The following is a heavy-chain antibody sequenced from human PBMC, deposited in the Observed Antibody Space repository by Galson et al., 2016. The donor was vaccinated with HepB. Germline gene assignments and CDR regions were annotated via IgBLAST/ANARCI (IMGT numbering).Heavy chain of an antibody. Sequence: SLRLSCAASGFTFSNYAMHWVRQAPGKGLQFVSAIGNDGGSTYYADSVRDRFTISRDNSKSTLYLQMSSLRPEDTAVYYCVKTMSAWAPYFDYWGQGTLVAVSS. D-gene: IGHD3-22*01. CDR1: GFTFSNYA. CDR2: IGNDGGST. CDR3: VKTMSAWAPYFDY. V-gene: IGHV3-64D*06. J-gene: IGHJ4*02.